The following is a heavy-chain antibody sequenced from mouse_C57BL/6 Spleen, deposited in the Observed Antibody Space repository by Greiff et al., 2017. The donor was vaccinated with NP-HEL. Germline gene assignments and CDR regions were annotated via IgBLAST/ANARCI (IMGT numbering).Heavy chain of an antibody. CDR1: GYAFSSSW. CDR2: IYPGDGDT. Sequence: QVQLQQSGPELVKPGASVKISCKASGYAFSSSWMNWVKQRPGKGLEWIGRIYPGDGDTNYNGKFKGKATLTADKSSSTAYMQLSSLTSEDSAVYFCARSNYSNAGFAYWGQGTLVTVSA. D-gene: IGHD2-5*01. CDR3: ARSNYSNAGFAY. J-gene: IGHJ3*01. V-gene: IGHV1-82*01.